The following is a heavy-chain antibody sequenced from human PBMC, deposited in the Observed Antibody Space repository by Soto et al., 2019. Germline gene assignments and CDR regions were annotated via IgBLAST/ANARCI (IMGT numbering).Heavy chain of an antibody. D-gene: IGHD3-10*01. CDR1: GYTFTSYW. CDR3: ARPLRYYGSGSLYYFDY. CDR2: IYPGDSDT. V-gene: IGHV5-51*01. J-gene: IGHJ4*02. Sequence: ASVKVSCKASGYTFTSYWIGWVRQMPGKGLEWMGIIYPGDSDTRYSPSFQGQVTISADKSISTAYLQWSSLKASDTAMYYCARPLRYYGSGSLYYFDYWGQGTLVTVSS.